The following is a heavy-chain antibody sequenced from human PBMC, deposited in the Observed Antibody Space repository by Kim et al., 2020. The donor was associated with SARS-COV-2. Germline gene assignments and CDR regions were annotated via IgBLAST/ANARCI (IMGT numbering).Heavy chain of an antibody. V-gene: IGHV3-48*02. CDR3: ASRGYYIDF. D-gene: IGHD2-15*01. J-gene: IGHJ4*01. Sequence: GGSLRLSCAASGFTFSAYAMTWVRQAPGQGLEWVSFISSTGSIMYHADSVEGRFTISRDNAKNSVSLQMNSLREEDTAMYYCASRGYYIDFWGHGSLVT. CDR1: GFTFSAYA. CDR2: ISSTGSIM.